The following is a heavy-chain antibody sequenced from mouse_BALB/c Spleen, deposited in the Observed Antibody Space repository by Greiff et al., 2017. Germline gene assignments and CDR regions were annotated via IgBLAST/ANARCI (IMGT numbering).Heavy chain of an antibody. CDR3: ARDYGYDHFDY. Sequence: EVKLMESGPGLVKPSQSLSLTCTVTGYSITSDYAWNWIRQFPGNKLEWMGYISYSGSTSYNPSLKSRISITRDTSKNQFFLQLNSVTTEDTATYYCARDYGYDHFDYWGQGTTLTVSS. CDR1: GYSITSDYA. D-gene: IGHD2-2*01. V-gene: IGHV3-2*02. J-gene: IGHJ2*01. CDR2: ISYSGST.